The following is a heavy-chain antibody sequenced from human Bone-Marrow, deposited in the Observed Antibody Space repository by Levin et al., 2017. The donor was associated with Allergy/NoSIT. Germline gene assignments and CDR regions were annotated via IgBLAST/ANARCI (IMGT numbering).Heavy chain of an antibody. CDR1: GFTFSSYA. D-gene: IGHD6-13*01. CDR2: ISYDGSNK. Sequence: GESLKISCAASGFTFSSYAMHWVRQAPGKGLEWVAVISYDGSNKYYADSVKGRFTISRDNSKNTLYLQMNSLRAEDTAVYYCARDQRAAAGTRFSPKKNWFDPWGQGTLVTVSS. CDR3: ARDQRAAAGTRFSPKKNWFDP. J-gene: IGHJ5*02. V-gene: IGHV3-30-3*01.